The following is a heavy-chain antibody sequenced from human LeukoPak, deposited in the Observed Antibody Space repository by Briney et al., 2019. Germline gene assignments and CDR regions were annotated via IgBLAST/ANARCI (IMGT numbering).Heavy chain of an antibody. CDR1: GVTLSSYV. V-gene: IGHV3-23*01. Sequence: PGGSLRLSCAVSGVTLSSYVMSWVRQAPGKGLEWVSGISGSGGSTYYADSVKGRFTISRDNPKNTLYLLMNSLRAEDTAVYYCAKASDSSDWALVYWGQGTLVTVSS. D-gene: IGHD6-19*01. CDR3: AKASDSSDWALVY. J-gene: IGHJ4*02. CDR2: ISGSGGST.